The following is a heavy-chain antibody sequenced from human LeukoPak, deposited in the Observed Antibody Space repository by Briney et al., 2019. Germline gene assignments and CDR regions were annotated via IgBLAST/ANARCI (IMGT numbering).Heavy chain of an antibody. D-gene: IGHD5-12*01. Sequence: PGGSLRLSCAASGISVSSNYMSWVRQAPGKGLEWVSVLYSGCSIYYADSVKGRFTISRDNSKNTLYLQMNSLRAEDTAVYYCARGGGYGQDFDYWGQGTLVTVSS. CDR3: ARGGGYGQDFDY. CDR2: LYSGCSI. V-gene: IGHV3-53*01. J-gene: IGHJ4*02. CDR1: GISVSSNY.